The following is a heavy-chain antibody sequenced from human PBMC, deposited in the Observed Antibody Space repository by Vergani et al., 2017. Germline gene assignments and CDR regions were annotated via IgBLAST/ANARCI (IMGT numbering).Heavy chain of an antibody. CDR2: ISSSSSYI. Sequence: EVQLVESGGGLVKPGGSLRLSCAASGFTFSSYSMNWVRQAPGKGLEWVSSISSSSSYIYYADSVKGRFTISRDNAKNLLFLQMNSLRAEDTAVYYCARDCPNYGSCSYYLYCGQVTLVAVSS. CDR1: GFTFSSYS. CDR3: ARDCPNYGSCSYYLY. V-gene: IGHV3-21*02. D-gene: IGHD3-10*01. J-gene: IGHJ4*02.